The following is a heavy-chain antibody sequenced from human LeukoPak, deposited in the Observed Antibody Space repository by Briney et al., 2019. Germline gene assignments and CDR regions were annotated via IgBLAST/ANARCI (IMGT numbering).Heavy chain of an antibody. CDR3: AKADGGQWPSSYYYYYMDV. J-gene: IGHJ6*03. V-gene: IGHV3-23*01. CDR1: GFTFDSYG. CDR2: ISPSGGTP. Sequence: GGSLRLSCAASGFTFDSYGINWVRQAPGKGLEWVSGISPSGGTPYYADSVKGRFTISRDNSKNTVSLQMNSLRVEDTAVYYCAKADGGQWPSSYYYYYMDVWGKGTTVTVSS. D-gene: IGHD6-19*01.